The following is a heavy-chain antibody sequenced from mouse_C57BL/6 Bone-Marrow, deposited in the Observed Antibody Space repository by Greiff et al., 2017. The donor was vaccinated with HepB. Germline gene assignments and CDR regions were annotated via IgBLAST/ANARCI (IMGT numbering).Heavy chain of an antibody. CDR3: TGLGGFAY. CDR1: GYTFPDYE. J-gene: IGHJ3*01. Sequence: VQLQQSGAELVRPGASVTLSCKASGYTFPDYEMHWVKQTPVHGLEWIGAIDPETGGTAYNQKFKGKAILTADKSSSTAYMELRSLTSEDSAVYYCTGLGGFAYWGQGTLVTVSA. CDR2: IDPETGGT. V-gene: IGHV1-15*01. D-gene: IGHD3-1*01.